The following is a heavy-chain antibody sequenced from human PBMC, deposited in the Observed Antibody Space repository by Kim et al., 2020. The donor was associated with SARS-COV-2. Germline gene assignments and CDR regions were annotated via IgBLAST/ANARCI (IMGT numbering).Heavy chain of an antibody. CDR1: GFTFNTYG. V-gene: IGHV3-30*18. CDR2: ISYDGSHK. J-gene: IGHJ4*02. Sequence: GGSQRLSCAASGFTFNTYGMHWVRQAPGKGLEWVAVISYDGSHKYYADSVKGRFTISRDNSKNTLYLQMNSLRIEDTAVYYCAKSFSGSYFGYDYWGQGTLVTVSS. CDR3: AKSFSGSYFGYDY. D-gene: IGHD1-26*01.